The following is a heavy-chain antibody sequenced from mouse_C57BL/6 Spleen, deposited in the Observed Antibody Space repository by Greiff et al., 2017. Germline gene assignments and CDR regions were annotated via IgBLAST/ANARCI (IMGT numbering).Heavy chain of an antibody. CDR3: ARGDYYGSSLPYAMDY. J-gene: IGHJ4*01. Sequence: VQLKQSGPGLVKPSQSLSLTCSVTGYSITSGYYWNWIRQFPGNKLEWMGYISYDGSNNYNPSLKNRISITRDTSKNQFFLKLNSVTTEDTATYYGARGDYYGSSLPYAMDYWGQGTSVTVSS. D-gene: IGHD1-1*01. V-gene: IGHV3-6*01. CDR1: GYSITSGYY. CDR2: ISYDGSN.